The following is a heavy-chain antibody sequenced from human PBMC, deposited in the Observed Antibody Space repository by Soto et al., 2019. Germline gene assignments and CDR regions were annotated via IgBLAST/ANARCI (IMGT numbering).Heavy chain of an antibody. CDR2: IYISGTT. CDR1: GFAFAIAS. J-gene: IGHJ5*02. D-gene: IGHD6-13*01. Sequence: PGGSLRLSCAASGFAFAIASVTWVRQAPGKGLEWVSVIYISGTTYYADSVKGRFTISRDNAKNSLYLQMNSLRAEDTAVYYCARHPERIAQIGWFDPWGQGTLVTVSS. V-gene: IGHV3-66*04. CDR3: ARHPERIAQIGWFDP.